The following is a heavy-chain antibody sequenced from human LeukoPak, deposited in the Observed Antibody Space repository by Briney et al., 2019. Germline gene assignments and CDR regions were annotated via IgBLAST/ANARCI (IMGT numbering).Heavy chain of an antibody. J-gene: IGHJ1*01. D-gene: IGHD6-19*01. CDR2: ISWNSGSI. V-gene: IGHV3-9*01. Sequence: QPGGSLRLSCAASGFTFDDYAMHWVRQAPGKGLEWVSGISWNSGSIGYADSVKGRFTISRDNAKNSLYLQMNSLRAEDTAFYYCAKGPNYSSGWSAEYFQHWGQGTLVTVSS. CDR3: AKGPNYSSGWSAEYFQH. CDR1: GFTFDDYA.